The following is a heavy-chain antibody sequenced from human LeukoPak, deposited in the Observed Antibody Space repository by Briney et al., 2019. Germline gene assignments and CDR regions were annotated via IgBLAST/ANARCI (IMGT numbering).Heavy chain of an antibody. CDR2: ISYSGST. V-gene: IGHV4-59*08. CDR1: GGSMSSYY. CDR3: ARSGVTALSWVDP. Sequence: PSGTLSLTCTVSGGSMSSYYWSWIRQPPGKGLEWIGYISYSGSTNYNPSLKSRITISVDTSKNQFSLKLSSVTAADTAVYYCARSGVTALSWVDPWGQGTLVTVSS. D-gene: IGHD2-21*02. J-gene: IGHJ5*02.